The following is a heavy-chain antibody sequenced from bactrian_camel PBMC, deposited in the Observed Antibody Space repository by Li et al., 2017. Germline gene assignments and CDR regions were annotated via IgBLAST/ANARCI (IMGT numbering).Heavy chain of an antibody. CDR2: IERDGTT. CDR3: STNFFH. Sequence: HVQLVESGGGSVRAGGSLQLSCKINRFTFGGRIMGWRRQAPGSECELVSTIERDGTTYYADSLKGRFTISRDNTKNTVSLQINSLRSEDTARYYCSTNFFHWGQGTQVTVS. V-gene: IGHV3S9*01. J-gene: IGHJ4*01. CDR1: RFTFGGRI.